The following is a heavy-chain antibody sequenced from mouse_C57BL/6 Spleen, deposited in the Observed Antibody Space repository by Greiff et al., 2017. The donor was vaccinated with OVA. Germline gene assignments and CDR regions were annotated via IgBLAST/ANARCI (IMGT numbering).Heavy chain of an antibody. CDR3: ARNYYDYDDAFFDY. Sequence: EVKLMESGGGLVKPGGSLKLSCAASGFTFSDYGMHWVRQAPEKGLEWVAYISSGSSTTYYADTVKGRFTISRDNAKNTLFLQMTSLRSEDTAMYYCARNYYDYDDAFFDYWGQGTTLTVSS. D-gene: IGHD2-4*01. J-gene: IGHJ2*01. CDR2: ISSGSSTT. CDR1: GFTFSDYG. V-gene: IGHV5-17*01.